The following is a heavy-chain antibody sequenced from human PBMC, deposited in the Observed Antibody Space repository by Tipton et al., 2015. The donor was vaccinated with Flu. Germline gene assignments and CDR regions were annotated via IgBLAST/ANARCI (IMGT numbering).Heavy chain of an antibody. CDR1: GGSFSGYY. V-gene: IGHV4-34*01. CDR3: ARRRAFDI. D-gene: IGHD6-25*01. J-gene: IGHJ3*02. CDR2: INHSGST. Sequence: LRLSCAVYGGSFSGYYWSWIRQPPGKGLEWIGEINHSGSTNYNPSLKSRVTISVDTSKNQFSLKLSSVTAADTAVYYCARRRAFDIWGQGTMVTVSS.